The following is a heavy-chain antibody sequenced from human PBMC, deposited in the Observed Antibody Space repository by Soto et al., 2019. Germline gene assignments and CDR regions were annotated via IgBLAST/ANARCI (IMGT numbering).Heavy chain of an antibody. V-gene: IGHV3-30*18. CDR2: ISYDGSNK. CDR1: GFTFSSYG. J-gene: IGHJ4*02. D-gene: IGHD5-12*01. Sequence: PGGSLRLSCAASGFTFSSYGMHWVRQAPGKGLEWVAVISYDGSNKYYADSVKGRFTISRDNSKNTLYLQMNSLRAEDTAVYYCAKGGGLFDYWDQGTLVTVSS. CDR3: AKGGGLFDY.